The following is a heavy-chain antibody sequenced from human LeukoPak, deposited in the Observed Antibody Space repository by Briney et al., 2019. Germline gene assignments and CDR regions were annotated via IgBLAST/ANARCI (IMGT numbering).Heavy chain of an antibody. CDR2: IYTSGST. Sequence: PSETLSLTCTVSGGSISSGSYYWSWIRQPAGKGLEWIGRIYTSGSTNYNPSLKSRVTISVDTSKNQFSLKLSSVTAADTAVYYCATRGVVDGNYFDYWGQGTLVTVSS. CDR1: GGSISSGSYY. D-gene: IGHD2-15*01. V-gene: IGHV4-61*02. J-gene: IGHJ4*02. CDR3: ATRGVVDGNYFDY.